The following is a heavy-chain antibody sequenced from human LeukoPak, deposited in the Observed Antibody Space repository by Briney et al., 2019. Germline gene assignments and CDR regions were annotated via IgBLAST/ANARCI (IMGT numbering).Heavy chain of an antibody. V-gene: IGHV1-2*02. D-gene: IGHD3-22*01. J-gene: IGHJ4*02. Sequence: ASVKVSCKASGYTFTSYYMHWVRQAPGQGLEWTGWINPNSGGTNYAQKFQGRVTMTRDTSISTAYMELSRLRSDDTAVYYCARDLSKYYYDSSGYYNNWGQGTLVTVSS. CDR3: ARDLSKYYYDSSGYYNN. CDR1: GYTFTSYY. CDR2: INPNSGGT.